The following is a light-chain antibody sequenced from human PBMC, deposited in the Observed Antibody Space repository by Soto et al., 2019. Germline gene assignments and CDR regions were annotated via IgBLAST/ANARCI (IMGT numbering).Light chain of an antibody. CDR1: QSVDRY. V-gene: IGKV3-20*01. J-gene: IGKJ1*01. CDR2: GAS. Sequence: VLTQSPATLSLSPGERATLSCRASQSVDRYLAWYQQKPGQAPRLLIYGASNRATGIPDRFSGSGSGTDFTLTISRLEPEDFAVYYCQQYGSSGTFGQGTKVEIK. CDR3: QQYGSSGT.